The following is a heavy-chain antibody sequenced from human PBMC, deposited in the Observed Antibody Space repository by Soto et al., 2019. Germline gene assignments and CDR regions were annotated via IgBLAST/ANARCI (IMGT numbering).Heavy chain of an antibody. V-gene: IGHV3-33*01. Sequence: QVQLVESGGGVVQPGRSLRLSCAASGFTFSSYGMHWVRQAPGKGLEWVAVIWYDGSNKYYADSVKGRFTISRDNSKNTLYLQMNSLRAKDTAVYYCARGLWSSWYPLNNWFDPWGQGTLVTVSS. CDR1: GFTFSSYG. J-gene: IGHJ5*02. CDR2: IWYDGSNK. CDR3: ARGLWSSWYPLNNWFDP. D-gene: IGHD6-13*01.